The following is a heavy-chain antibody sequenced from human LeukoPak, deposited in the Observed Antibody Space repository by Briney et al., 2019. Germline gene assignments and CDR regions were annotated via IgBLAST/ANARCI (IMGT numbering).Heavy chain of an antibody. V-gene: IGHV1-2*02. CDR3: AREGQLGLDN. Sequence: ASVKVSCKASGHTLTVHYTHWVRQGPGQGLEWLGWITLHSGDTHYAQKYQGRLTMTSDTSISTGYMELSRLQFDDTAVYYCAREGQLGLDNWGQGTLVTVSS. D-gene: IGHD1-1*01. CDR1: GHTLTVHY. CDR2: ITLHSGDT. J-gene: IGHJ1*01.